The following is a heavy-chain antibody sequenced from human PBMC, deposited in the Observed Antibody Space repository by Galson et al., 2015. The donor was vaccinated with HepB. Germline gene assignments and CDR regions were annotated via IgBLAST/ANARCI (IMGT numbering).Heavy chain of an antibody. V-gene: IGHV4-34*01. Sequence: SETLSLTCAVYGGSFSGYYWAWIRQPPRKGLEWVGDLSPSGSTYYNPSLKSRAIISLDTSKNHFSLKLSSVTAADTAVYYCAREGDCSSTSCPEIAFDIWGQGTMVTVSS. J-gene: IGHJ3*02. CDR2: LSPSGST. CDR1: GGSFSGYY. CDR3: AREGDCSSTSCPEIAFDI. D-gene: IGHD2-2*01.